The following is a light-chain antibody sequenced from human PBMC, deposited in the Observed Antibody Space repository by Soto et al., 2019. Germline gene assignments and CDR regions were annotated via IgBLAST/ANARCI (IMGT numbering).Light chain of an antibody. V-gene: IGKV1-8*01. CDR3: QQTGSFPIT. CDR1: QGISSY. J-gene: IGKJ5*01. CDR2: AAS. Sequence: AIRMTQSPSSLSASTGDRSTSTGLASQGISSYLAWYQQKPWKSPKLLIYAASTLQSGVPSRLSGSGSGTHFTLTISSLQPEDFGTYYCQQTGSFPITFGPGTRLDIK.